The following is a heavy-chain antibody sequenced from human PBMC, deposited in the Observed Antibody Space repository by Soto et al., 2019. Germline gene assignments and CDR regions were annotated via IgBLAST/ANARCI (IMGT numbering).Heavy chain of an antibody. V-gene: IGHV3-33*01. D-gene: IGHD3-10*01. J-gene: IGHJ6*02. CDR3: ARDQYYYGSGEYGMDV. Sequence: PGGSLRLSCAASGFTFSSYGMHWVRQAPGKGLEWVAVIWYDGSNKYYADSVKGRFTISRDNSKNTLYLQMNSLRAEDTAVYYCARDQYYYGSGEYGMDVWGQGTTVTVSS. CDR1: GFTFSSYG. CDR2: IWYDGSNK.